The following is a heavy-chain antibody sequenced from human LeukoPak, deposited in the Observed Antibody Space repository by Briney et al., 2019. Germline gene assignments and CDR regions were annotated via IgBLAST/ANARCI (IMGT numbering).Heavy chain of an antibody. Sequence: GGSLRLSCAASGLTYSIYEMNWVRRAPGKGLEWVSYISSSGSTIYYADSVKGRFTISRDNAKNSLYLQMNSLRAEDTAVYYCARDASRRVGATIPGFDYWGQGTLVTVSS. J-gene: IGHJ4*02. CDR3: ARDASRRVGATIPGFDY. V-gene: IGHV3-48*03. CDR1: GLTYSIYE. CDR2: ISSSGSTI. D-gene: IGHD1-26*01.